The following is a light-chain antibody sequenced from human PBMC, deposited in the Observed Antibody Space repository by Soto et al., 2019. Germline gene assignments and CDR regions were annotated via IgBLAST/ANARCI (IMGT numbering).Light chain of an antibody. Sequence: QPASVSGSPGQSITISCTGTSSDVGSYNLVSWYQQHPGKAPKLMIYEGSKRPSGVSNRFSGSKSGNTTSLTISGLQAEDEADYYCCSYAGSSTFWVFGGGTKLTVL. J-gene: IGLJ3*02. CDR1: SSDVGSYNL. V-gene: IGLV2-23*03. CDR3: CSYAGSSTFWV. CDR2: EGS.